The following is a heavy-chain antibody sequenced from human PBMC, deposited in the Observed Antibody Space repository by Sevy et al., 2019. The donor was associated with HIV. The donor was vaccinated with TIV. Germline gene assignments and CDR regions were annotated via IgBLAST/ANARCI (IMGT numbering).Heavy chain of an antibody. D-gene: IGHD1-26*01. Sequence: GGSLRLSCAASGFTFSSYNMNWVRQAPGKGLEWVSSISGSSNYIYYAESLTGRFIISRDNAKNTVYLQMNSLRPDDTAVYFCSRGPPDGGYDYFDYWGQGTLVTVSS. CDR3: SRGPPDGGYDYFDY. CDR2: ISGSSNYI. J-gene: IGHJ4*02. CDR1: GFTFSSYN. V-gene: IGHV3-21*06.